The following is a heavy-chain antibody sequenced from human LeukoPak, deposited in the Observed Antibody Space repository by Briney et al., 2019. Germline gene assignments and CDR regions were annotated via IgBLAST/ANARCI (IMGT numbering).Heavy chain of an antibody. CDR3: AALGVGGY. D-gene: IGHD3-16*01. J-gene: IGHJ4*02. CDR1: GFTFSSYA. CDR2: ISGSGGST. Sequence: GGSLRLSCAASGFTFSSYAMHWARQAPGKGLEWVSAISGSGGSTYYADSVKGRFTISRDNSKNTLSLQMNSLRAEDTDIYYCAALGVGGYWGQGTLVTVSS. V-gene: IGHV3-23*01.